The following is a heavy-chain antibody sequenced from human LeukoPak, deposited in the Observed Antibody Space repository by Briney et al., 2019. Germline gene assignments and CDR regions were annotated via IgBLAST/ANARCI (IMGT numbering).Heavy chain of an antibody. CDR2: IYPGDSDT. D-gene: IGHD2-15*01. J-gene: IGHJ4*02. Sequence: LGESLKISCKGSGYSFTSYWISWVRQMPGKGLEWMGIIYPGDSDTRYSPSFQGQVTISADKSISTAYLQWSSLKASDTAMYYCARMDCSGGSCYGTIDYWGQGTLVTVSS. CDR3: ARMDCSGGSCYGTIDY. CDR1: GYSFTSYW. V-gene: IGHV5-51*01.